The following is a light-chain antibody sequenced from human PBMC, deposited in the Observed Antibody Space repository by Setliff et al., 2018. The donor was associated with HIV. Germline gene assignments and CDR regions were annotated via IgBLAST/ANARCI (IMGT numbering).Light chain of an antibody. CDR2: EVN. Sequence: QSALTQPPSASGSPGQSVTISCTGTSSDIGVYNYVSWYQHHPGKAPKLMIYEVNKRPSGVPDRFSGSKSGNTASLTVSGLQAEDEADYCCNSYAGTNNFVVFGGGTQLAVL. J-gene: IGLJ2*01. V-gene: IGLV2-8*01. CDR1: SSDIGVYNY. CDR3: NSYAGTNNFVV.